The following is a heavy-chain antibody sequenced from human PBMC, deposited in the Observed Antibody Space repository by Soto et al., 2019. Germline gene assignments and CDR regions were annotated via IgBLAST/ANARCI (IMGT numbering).Heavy chain of an antibody. J-gene: IGHJ5*02. CDR2: IRSKAYGGTT. Sequence: PGGSLRLSCTASGFTFGDYAMSWFRQAPGKGLEWVGFIRSKAYGGTTEYAASVKGRFTISRDDSKSIAYLQMNSLKTEDTAVYYCTRHEEYNWNDGPDWFEPWGQGTLVTVSS. V-gene: IGHV3-49*03. D-gene: IGHD1-20*01. CDR3: TRHEEYNWNDGPDWFEP. CDR1: GFTFGDYA.